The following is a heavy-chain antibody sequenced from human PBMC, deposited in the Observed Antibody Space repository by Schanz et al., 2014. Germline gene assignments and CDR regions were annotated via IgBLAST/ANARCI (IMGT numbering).Heavy chain of an antibody. Sequence: EVQLVESGGGLVQPGKSLRLSCAASGFTFDKYAMHWVRQDPGKGLVWVARINSVGSNTDYADSVTGRFTISRDNAKNTLYLQMNTLRAEDTAVYYCARKMKLGVYGGKGHDSLDIWGQGTMDTVSS. J-gene: IGHJ3*02. CDR1: GFTFDKYA. CDR3: ARKMKLGVYGGKGHDSLDI. D-gene: IGHD4-17*01. CDR2: INSVGSNT. V-gene: IGHV3-74*02.